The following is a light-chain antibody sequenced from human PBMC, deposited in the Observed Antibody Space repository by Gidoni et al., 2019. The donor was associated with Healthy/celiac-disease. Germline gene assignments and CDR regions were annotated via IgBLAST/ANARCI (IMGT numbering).Light chain of an antibody. CDR1: SSDVGGYNY. J-gene: IGLJ3*02. CDR2: EVS. Sequence: HSALTQPASLSGSPGQSITISCTGTSSDVGGYNYVPWYQQHPGKAPKLMIYEVSNRPSGVSNRFSGSKSGNTASLTISGLQAEDEADYYCSSYTSSSSLWVFGGGTKLTVL. V-gene: IGLV2-14*01. CDR3: SSYTSSSSLWV.